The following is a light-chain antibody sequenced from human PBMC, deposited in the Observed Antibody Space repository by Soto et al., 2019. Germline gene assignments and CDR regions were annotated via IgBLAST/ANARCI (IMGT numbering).Light chain of an antibody. V-gene: IGLV2-23*02. Sequence: QSALTQPASVSGSPGQSITISCTGTSSDVGSYNLVSWFQQHPEKAPKLIIFEVSKRPSGVSDRFSGSKSGNTASLTISGLQAEDEADYYCCSYAGSRAFDIFGGGTQLTVL. CDR3: CSYAGSRAFDI. CDR1: SSDVGSYNL. CDR2: EVS. J-gene: IGLJ2*01.